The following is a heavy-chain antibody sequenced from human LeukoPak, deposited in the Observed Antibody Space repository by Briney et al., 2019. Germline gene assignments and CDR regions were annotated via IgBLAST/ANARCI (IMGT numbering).Heavy chain of an antibody. CDR3: ARDGRY. CDR2: MNPKSGNT. J-gene: IGHJ4*02. V-gene: IGHV1-8*03. Sequence: GASVKVSCKASGYTFTSYAMNWARQAPGQGLEWMGWMNPKSGNTGHAQKFQGRVTITRDTSISTVYMELSSLRSEDTAVYYCARDGRYWGQGTLVTVSS. CDR1: GYTFTSYA.